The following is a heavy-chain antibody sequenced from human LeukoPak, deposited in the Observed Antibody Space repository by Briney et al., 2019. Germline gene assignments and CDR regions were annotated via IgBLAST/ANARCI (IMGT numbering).Heavy chain of an antibody. D-gene: IGHD2-15*01. V-gene: IGHV3-74*01. CDR3: ARESYCSRGSCYSGRAFDI. J-gene: IGHJ3*02. CDR1: GFTFSSYW. Sequence: PGGSLRLSCAASGFTFSSYWMHWVRQAPGKGLVWVSRINTDGSSTTYADSVKGRFTISRDSAKNTLYLQMNSLRAEDTAVYYCARESYCSRGSCYSGRAFDIWGQGTMVTVSS. CDR2: INTDGSST.